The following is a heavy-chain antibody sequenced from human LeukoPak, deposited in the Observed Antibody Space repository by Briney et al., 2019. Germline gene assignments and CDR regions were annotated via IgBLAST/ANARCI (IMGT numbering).Heavy chain of an antibody. D-gene: IGHD4-17*01. CDR3: ARAYLRENYYYYYMDV. CDR1: GGTFSSYA. CDR2: IIPIFGTA. J-gene: IGHJ6*03. V-gene: IGHV1-69*05. Sequence: SVKVSCKASGGTFSSYAISWVRQAPGQGLEWMGGIIPIFGTANYAQKFRGRVTITTDESTSTAYMELSNLRSEDTAVYYCARAYLRENYYYYYMDVWGKGTTVTVSS.